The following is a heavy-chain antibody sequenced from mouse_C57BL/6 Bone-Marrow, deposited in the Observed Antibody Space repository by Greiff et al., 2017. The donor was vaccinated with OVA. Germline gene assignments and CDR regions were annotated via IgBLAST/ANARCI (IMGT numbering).Heavy chain of an antibody. CDR2: IHPNSGSN. CDR3: ANYYGAY. D-gene: IGHD1-1*01. CDR1: GYTFTSSW. Sequence: VQLKQPGAELVKPGASVKLSCKASGYTFTSSWMHWVKQRPGKGLEWIGMIHPNSGSNNYNEKFKSKATLTVDKSSSTAYMQLSSLTSEDSAVYYCANYYGAYWGQGTLVTVSA. J-gene: IGHJ3*01. V-gene: IGHV1-64*01.